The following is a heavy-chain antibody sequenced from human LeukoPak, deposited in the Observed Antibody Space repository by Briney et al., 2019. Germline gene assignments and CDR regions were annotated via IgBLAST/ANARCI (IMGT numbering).Heavy chain of an antibody. J-gene: IGHJ6*02. CDR2: ISSSGSTI. D-gene: IGHD3-10*01. V-gene: IGHV3-11*01. Sequence: GGSLRLSCAASGFTSSDYYMSWIRQAPGKGLDWVSYISSSGSTIYYADSVRGRFTISRDNAKNSLYLQMNSLRAEDTAVYYCARGGHYYGSGSYQDDRPQNYYYYGMDVWGQGTTVTVSS. CDR1: GFTSSDYY. CDR3: ARGGHYYGSGSYQDDRPQNYYYYGMDV.